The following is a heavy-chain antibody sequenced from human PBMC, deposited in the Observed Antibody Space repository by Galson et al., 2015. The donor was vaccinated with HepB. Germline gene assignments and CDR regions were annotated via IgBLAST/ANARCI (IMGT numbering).Heavy chain of an antibody. CDR1: GYTFTSYG. D-gene: IGHD6-19*01. CDR2: ISAYNGNT. CDR3: AREGRSSGWGGYFDL. J-gene: IGHJ2*01. Sequence: SVKVSCKASGYTFTSYGISWVRQAPGQGLEWMGWISAYNGNTNYAQKLQGRVTITTDTSTSTAYMELRSLRSDDTAVYYCAREGRSSGWGGYFDLWGRGTLVTVSS. V-gene: IGHV1-18*04.